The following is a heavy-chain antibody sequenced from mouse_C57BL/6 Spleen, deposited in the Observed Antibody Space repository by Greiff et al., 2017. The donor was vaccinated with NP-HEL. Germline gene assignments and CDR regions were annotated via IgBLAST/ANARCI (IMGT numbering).Heavy chain of an antibody. Sequence: QVQLQQSGPELVKPGASVKISCKASGYAFSSSWMNWVKQRPGKGLEWIGRIYPGDGDTNYNGKFKGKATLTADKSSSTAYMQLSSLTSEDSAVYFCAADYYGSSHSYWGQGTTLTVSS. CDR1: GYAFSSSW. CDR2: IYPGDGDT. D-gene: IGHD1-1*01. J-gene: IGHJ2*01. V-gene: IGHV1-82*01. CDR3: AADYYGSSHSY.